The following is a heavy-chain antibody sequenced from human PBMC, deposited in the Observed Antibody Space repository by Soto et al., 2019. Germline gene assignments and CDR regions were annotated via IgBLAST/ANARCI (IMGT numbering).Heavy chain of an antibody. CDR2: IDPTDSYT. D-gene: IGHD1-7*01. V-gene: IGHV5-10-1*01. J-gene: IGHJ4*02. CDR3: ARGGIIGTPPDY. Sequence: GESLKISCKGSGYVFTSSWISWVRQMSGKGLQWMGRIDPTDSYTNYSPSFRGHVTMSVDRSTGTAFLQWSSLKASDTAMYFCARGGIIGTPPDYWGQGTQVTVSS. CDR1: GYVFTSSW.